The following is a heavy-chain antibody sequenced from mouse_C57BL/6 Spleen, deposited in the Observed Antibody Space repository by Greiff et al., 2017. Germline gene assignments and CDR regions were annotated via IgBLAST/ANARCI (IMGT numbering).Heavy chain of an antibody. J-gene: IGHJ4*01. Sequence: QVQLQQSGAELVMPGASVKLSCKASGYTFTSYWMHWVKQRPGQGLEWIGEIDPSDSYTNYNQKFKGKSTLTVDKSSSTAYMQLSSLTSEDSAVYYCARYGTGAMDYWGQGTSVTVSS. CDR2: IDPSDSYT. CDR1: GYTFTSYW. V-gene: IGHV1-69*01. D-gene: IGHD4-1*01. CDR3: ARYGTGAMDY.